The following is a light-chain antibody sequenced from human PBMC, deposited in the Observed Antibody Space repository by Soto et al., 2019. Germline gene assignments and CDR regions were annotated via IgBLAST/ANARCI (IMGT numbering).Light chain of an antibody. CDR3: QHYDDVLVT. J-gene: IGKJ4*01. Sequence: DIPLTQSPSSLSASVGETVTVTCQASQDISVYLNWYQEKPGKAPTLLIYDASNLKRGVPSRFSGLGSGTHFTLTISNLQPEDIATYFCQHYDDVLVTFGGGTKVEI. CDR2: DAS. CDR1: QDISVY. V-gene: IGKV1-33*01.